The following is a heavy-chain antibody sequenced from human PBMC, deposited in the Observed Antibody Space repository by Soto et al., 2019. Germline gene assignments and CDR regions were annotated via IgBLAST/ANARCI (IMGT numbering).Heavy chain of an antibody. D-gene: IGHD2-15*01. CDR3: ARLLGYCSGGSCYFDP. J-gene: IGHJ5*02. CDR2: IYYSGST. V-gene: IGHV4-59*01. Sequence: PSETLSLTCTVSGGSISSYYWSWIRQPPGKGLEWIGYIYYSGSTNYNPSLKSRVTISVDTSKNQFSLKLSSVTAADTAVYYCARLLGYCSGGSCYFDPWGQGTLVTVS. CDR1: GGSISSYY.